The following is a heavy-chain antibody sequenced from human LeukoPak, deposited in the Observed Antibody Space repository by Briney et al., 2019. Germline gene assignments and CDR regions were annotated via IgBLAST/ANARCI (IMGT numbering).Heavy chain of an antibody. D-gene: IGHD2-2*01. CDR1: VFTFSSYA. CDR3: AKRSPRDIVVVPAALGYGMDV. CDR2: ISGSGGST. V-gene: IGHV3-23*01. Sequence: GGSLRLSCAASVFTFSSYAMSWVRQAPGKGLEWVSAISGSGGSTYYADSVKGRFTISRDNSKNTLYLQMNSLRAEDTAVYYCAKRSPRDIVVVPAALGYGMDVWGQGTTVTVSS. J-gene: IGHJ6*02.